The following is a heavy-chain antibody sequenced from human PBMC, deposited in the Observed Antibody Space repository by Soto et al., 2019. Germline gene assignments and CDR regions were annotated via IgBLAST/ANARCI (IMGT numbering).Heavy chain of an antibody. V-gene: IGHV3-21*01. CDR3: ARDGPGVPAAPYMGASGAYYYYGMDV. J-gene: IGHJ6*02. Sequence: GGSLRLSCAASGFTFSSYSMNWVRQAPGKGLEWVSSISSSSSYIYYADSVRGRFTISRDNAKNSLYLQMNSLRAEDTAVYYCARDGPGVPAAPYMGASGAYYYYGMDVWGQGTTVTVSS. CDR2: ISSSSSYI. CDR1: GFTFSSYS. D-gene: IGHD2-2*01.